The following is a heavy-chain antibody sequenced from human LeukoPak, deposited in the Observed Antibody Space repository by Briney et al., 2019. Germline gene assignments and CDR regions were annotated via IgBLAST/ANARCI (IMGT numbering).Heavy chain of an antibody. D-gene: IGHD6-13*01. J-gene: IGHJ4*02. CDR2: ISAYNGNT. V-gene: IGHV1-18*01. CDR3: ARTDGDSVTYHFDY. CDR1: GGTFSSYG. Sequence: ASVKVSCNASGGTFSSYGISWVRQAPGQGLEWMGWISAYNGNTNYAQKLQGRVTMTTDTSTSTAYMELRSLRSDDTAVYYCARTDGDSVTYHFDYWGQGTLVTVSS.